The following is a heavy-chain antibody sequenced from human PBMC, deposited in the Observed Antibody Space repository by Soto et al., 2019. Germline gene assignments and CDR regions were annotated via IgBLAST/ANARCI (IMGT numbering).Heavy chain of an antibody. D-gene: IGHD5-18*01. CDR1: GYTFTSYD. V-gene: IGHV1-8*01. CDR3: ARGQGRRGIQLWLRSRSFDI. J-gene: IGHJ3*02. CDR2: MNPNSGNT. Sequence: ASVKVSCKASGYTFTSYDINWVRQATGQGLEWMGWMNPNSGNTGYAQKFQGRVTMTRNTSISTAYMELSSLRSEDTAVYYCARGQGRRGIQLWLRSRSFDIWGQGTMVT.